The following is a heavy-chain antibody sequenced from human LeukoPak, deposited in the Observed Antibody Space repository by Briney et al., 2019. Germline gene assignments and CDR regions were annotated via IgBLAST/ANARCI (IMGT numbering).Heavy chain of an antibody. Sequence: ASVKVSCKASGYSFTSYGISWVRQAPGQGPEWMGWISAYNGNTNYAQKLQGRVTMTTDTSTSTAYMELRSLRSDDTAVYYCARGSPYCSGGSCYDYWGQGTLVTVSS. D-gene: IGHD2-15*01. V-gene: IGHV1-18*01. CDR2: ISAYNGNT. J-gene: IGHJ4*02. CDR3: ARGSPYCSGGSCYDY. CDR1: GYSFTSYG.